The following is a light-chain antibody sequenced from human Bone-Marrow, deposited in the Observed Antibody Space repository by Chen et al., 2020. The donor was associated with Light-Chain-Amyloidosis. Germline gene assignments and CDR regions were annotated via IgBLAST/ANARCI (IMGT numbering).Light chain of an antibody. Sequence: EIVLTQSPGTLSVSPGERATLSCRASQSVRSSYLAWYQQKPGQAHSLLIYGASSRATGIPARFSGSGSGTDFTLTISRLEPEDFAVYYCQQYGSSPPVYTFGQGTKLEIK. CDR1: QSVRSSY. CDR3: QQYGSSPPVYT. J-gene: IGKJ2*01. V-gene: IGKV3-20*01. CDR2: GAS.